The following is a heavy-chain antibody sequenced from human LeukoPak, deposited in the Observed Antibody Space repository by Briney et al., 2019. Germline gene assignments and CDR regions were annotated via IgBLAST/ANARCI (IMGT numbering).Heavy chain of an antibody. V-gene: IGHV4-4*02. CDR1: GGSISSSNW. CDR2: IYHSGST. CDR3: ARGSLRFLEWLDGYYYMDV. D-gene: IGHD3-3*01. Sequence: SETLSLTCAVSGGSISSSNWWSWVRQPPGKGLEWIGEIYHSGSTNYNPSLKSRVTMSVDTSKNQFSLKLSSVTAADTAVYYCARGSLRFLEWLDGYYYMDVWGKGTTVTVSS. J-gene: IGHJ6*03.